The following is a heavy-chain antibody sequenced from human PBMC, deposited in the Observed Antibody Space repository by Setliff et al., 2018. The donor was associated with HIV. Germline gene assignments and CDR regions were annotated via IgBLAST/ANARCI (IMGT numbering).Heavy chain of an antibody. CDR1: GYTFTAYY. D-gene: IGHD2-21*01. CDR2: INPDSGGT. CDR3: ALSHLAYCGGDCYSRDYYYYMDV. Sequence: ASVKVSCKASGYTFTAYYMHWLRQAPGQGLEWMGRINPDSGGTNYAQKFQGRVTMTRDTSITTAYMELSRLRSDDTAVYYCALSHLAYCGGDCYSRDYYYYMDVWGKGTTVTVAS. V-gene: IGHV1-2*06. J-gene: IGHJ6*03.